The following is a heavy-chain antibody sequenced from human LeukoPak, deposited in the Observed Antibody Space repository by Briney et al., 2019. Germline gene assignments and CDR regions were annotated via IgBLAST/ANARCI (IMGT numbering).Heavy chain of an antibody. D-gene: IGHD5-18*01. V-gene: IGHV3-23*01. CDR2: ISGSGGST. CDR1: GFTFSSYA. Sequence: PGGSLRLSCAASGFTFSSYAMSWVRQAPGKGLEWVSAISGSGGSTYYADSVKGRFTISRDNSKNTLYLQMNSLRAEDTAVHYCAKVSRVDTATVDYFDYWGQGTLVTVSS. CDR3: AKVSRVDTATVDYFDY. J-gene: IGHJ4*02.